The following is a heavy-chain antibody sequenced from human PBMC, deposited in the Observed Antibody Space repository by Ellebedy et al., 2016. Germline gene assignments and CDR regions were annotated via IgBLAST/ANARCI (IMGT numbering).Heavy chain of an antibody. Sequence: ASVKVSCKASGYTFTKYAMNWVRQAPGQGLEWMGWINTNTGNPTYAQGFTGRFVFSLDTSAGAAYLQINSLKAEDTAVYYCARRGWVTTGNNYFDYWGQGTLVTVSS. V-gene: IGHV7-4-1*02. CDR2: INTNTGNP. CDR3: ARRGWVTTGNNYFDY. J-gene: IGHJ4*02. CDR1: GYTFTKYA. D-gene: IGHD4-11*01.